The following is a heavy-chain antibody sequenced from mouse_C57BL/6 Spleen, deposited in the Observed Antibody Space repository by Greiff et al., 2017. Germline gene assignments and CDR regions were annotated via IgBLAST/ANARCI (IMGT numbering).Heavy chain of an antibody. CDR3: AREGGTTMVTTGYYYGY. CDR2: IYPRSGNT. V-gene: IGHV1-81*01. Sequence: QVQLQQSGAELARPGASVKLSCKASGYTFTSYGISWVKQRTGQGLEWIGEIYPRSGNTYYNEKFKGKATLTADKSSSTAYMELRSLTSEDSAVYFCAREGGTTMVTTGYYYGYWGQGTTLTVSS. D-gene: IGHD2-2*01. CDR1: GYTFTSYG. J-gene: IGHJ2*01.